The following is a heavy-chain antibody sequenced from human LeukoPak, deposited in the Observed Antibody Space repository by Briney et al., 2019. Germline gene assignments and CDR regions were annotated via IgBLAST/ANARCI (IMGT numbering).Heavy chain of an antibody. CDR3: ARDSDRSGRAFDI. V-gene: IGHV4-34*01. D-gene: IGHD1-14*01. CDR1: GGSFSGYY. J-gene: IGHJ3*02. CDR2: INHSGST. Sequence: PSETLSLTCAVYGGSFSGYYWSWIRQPPGKGLEWMGEINHSGSTNYNPSLKSRVTISVDTSKNQFSLKLSSVTAADTAVYYCARDSDRSGRAFDIWGQGTMVTVSS.